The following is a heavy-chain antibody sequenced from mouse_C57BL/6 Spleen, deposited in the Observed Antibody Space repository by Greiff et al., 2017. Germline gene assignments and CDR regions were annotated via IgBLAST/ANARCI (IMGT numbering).Heavy chain of an antibody. V-gene: IGHV1-76*01. D-gene: IGHD2-1*01. CDR1: GYTFTDYY. CDR3: ARGYYGNLYWYFDV. J-gene: IGHJ1*03. Sequence: QVQLQQSGAELVRPGASVKLSCKASGYTFTDYYINWVKQRPGQGLEWIARIYPGSGNTYYNEKFKGKATLTAEKSSSTAYMQLSSLTSEDSAVYFCARGYYGNLYWYFDVWGTGTTVTVSS. CDR2: IYPGSGNT.